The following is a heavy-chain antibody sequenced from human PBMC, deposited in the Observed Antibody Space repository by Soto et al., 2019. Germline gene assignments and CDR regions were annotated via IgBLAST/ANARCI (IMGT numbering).Heavy chain of an antibody. CDR1: GYTFTGYY. Sequence: ASVKVSCKASGYTFTGYYMHWVRQAPGQGLEWMGWINPNSGGTNYAQKFQGWVTMTRDTSISTAYMELSRLRSDDTAVYYCARLPLGQQHYGMDVWAQGTTVTVLL. CDR3: ARLPLGQQHYGMDV. D-gene: IGHD6-13*01. V-gene: IGHV1-2*04. CDR2: INPNSGGT. J-gene: IGHJ6*02.